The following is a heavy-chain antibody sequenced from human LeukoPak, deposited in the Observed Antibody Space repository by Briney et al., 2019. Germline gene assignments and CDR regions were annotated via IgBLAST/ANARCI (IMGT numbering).Heavy chain of an antibody. Sequence: GASVKVSCKASGYTFTNYGITWVRQAPGQGLEWMGWISTYNGNTNYVQNLQGRVTLTTDTSTSTAYMELRSLRSDDTAVYYCARINGWLVSSGTVKYFDYWGQGTLVTVSS. CDR3: ARINGWLVSSGTVKYFDY. V-gene: IGHV1-18*01. J-gene: IGHJ4*02. CDR1: GYTFTNYG. D-gene: IGHD6-19*01. CDR2: ISTYNGNT.